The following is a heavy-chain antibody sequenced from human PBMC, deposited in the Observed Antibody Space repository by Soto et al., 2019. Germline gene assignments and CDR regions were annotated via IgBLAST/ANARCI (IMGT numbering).Heavy chain of an antibody. D-gene: IGHD2-2*01. Sequence: QITLKESGPPLVKPTQTLTLTCTFSGFSLSTSGVGVGWIRQPPGKALEWLALIYWDDDKRYSPSLKSRLTITKDTSKNQVVLTMTNMDPVDTATYYCAHYTLGYCISTSCSHFDYWGQGTLVTVSS. J-gene: IGHJ4*02. CDR2: IYWDDDK. CDR3: AHYTLGYCISTSCSHFDY. V-gene: IGHV2-5*02. CDR1: GFSLSTSGVG.